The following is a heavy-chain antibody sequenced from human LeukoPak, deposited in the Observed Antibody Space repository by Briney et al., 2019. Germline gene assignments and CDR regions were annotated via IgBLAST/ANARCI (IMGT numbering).Heavy chain of an antibody. J-gene: IGHJ5*02. CDR1: GGSFNGYS. D-gene: IGHD6-19*01. CDR2: IIHSGGT. CDR3: ARGPLAFRRVAGIFS. V-gene: IGHV4-34*01. Sequence: SETLSLTCAVSGGSFNGYSYTWIRQPPGKGLEWIGEIIHSGGTSYNPSLKSRLTISVDTSRKQFSLKLTSVTAADTALYFCARGPLAFRRVAGIFSWGRGTQVTVS.